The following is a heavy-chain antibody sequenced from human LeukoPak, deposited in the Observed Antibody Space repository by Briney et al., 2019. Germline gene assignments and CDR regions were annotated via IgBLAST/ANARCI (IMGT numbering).Heavy chain of an antibody. V-gene: IGHV1-69*13. D-gene: IGHD2-21*01. J-gene: IGHJ1*01. CDR1: GGTFSKFG. Sequence: SVKVSCKASGGTFSKFGISWVRQAPGQGLEWMGGIIPIFGTENYAQKFQGRVTIIADESTSTAYMELSSLRSEDTAVYYCATGLYCGTRRCQSYFFEHWGQGTLVTVSS. CDR3: ATGLYCGTRRCQSYFFEH. CDR2: IIPIFGTE.